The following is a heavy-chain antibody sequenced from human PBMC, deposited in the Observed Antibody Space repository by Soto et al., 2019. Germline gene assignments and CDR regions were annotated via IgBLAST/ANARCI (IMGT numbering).Heavy chain of an antibody. D-gene: IGHD3-22*01. CDR2: IGTAGDT. CDR1: GFTFSSYD. Sequence: SLRLSCAASGFTFSSYDMHWVRQATGKGLEWVSAIGTAGDTYYPGSVKGRFTISRENAKNSLYLQMNSLRAGDTAVYYCARASGRRYYDSSAHLEFDPWGQGTLVTVSS. CDR3: ARASGRRYYDSSAHLEFDP. J-gene: IGHJ5*02. V-gene: IGHV3-13*01.